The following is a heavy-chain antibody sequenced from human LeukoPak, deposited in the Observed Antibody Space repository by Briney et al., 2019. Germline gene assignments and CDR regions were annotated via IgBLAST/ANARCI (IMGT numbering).Heavy chain of an antibody. CDR2: INRDGTEK. V-gene: IGHV3-7*01. J-gene: IGHJ4*02. CDR3: ERSMERFVTRDY. D-gene: IGHD2-21*02. CDR1: EFIFGAYW. Sequence: GGSLRLSCAASEFIFGAYWMTWVRQAPGKGLEWVAPINRDGTEKYYMDSVKGRFTISRDNAKKSLFLQMNSLTAEDTALYYCERSMERFVTRDYWGQGTLVTVSS.